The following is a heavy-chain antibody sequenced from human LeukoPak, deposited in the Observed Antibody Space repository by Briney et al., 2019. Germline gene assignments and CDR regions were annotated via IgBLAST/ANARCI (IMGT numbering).Heavy chain of an antibody. D-gene: IGHD3-10*01. J-gene: IGHJ4*02. CDR3: ATLRSAYYHYFDY. CDR1: GYSFTDFY. CDR2: INPNSGGT. Sequence: ASVKVSFKASGYSFTDFYMHWVRQAPGQGLEWMGWINPNSGGTNYAQKFQGRVTMTRDTSISTASMELSRLRSDDTAVYYCATLRSAYYHYFDYWGQGSLVTVSS. V-gene: IGHV1-2*02.